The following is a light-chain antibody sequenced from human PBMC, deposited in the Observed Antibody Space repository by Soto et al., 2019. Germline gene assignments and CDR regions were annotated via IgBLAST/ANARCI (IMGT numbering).Light chain of an antibody. Sequence: DIQMTQSPSTLSAYVGDRVSITCRASQSVNYWLAWYQQNPGRAPKLLIYSVSNLDSGVPSRFSGSGSGTEFTLTISSLQPDAFATYYCQHFSSYARTFGQGTKVEMK. CDR3: QHFSSYART. V-gene: IGKV1-5*01. J-gene: IGKJ1*01. CDR1: QSVNYW. CDR2: SVS.